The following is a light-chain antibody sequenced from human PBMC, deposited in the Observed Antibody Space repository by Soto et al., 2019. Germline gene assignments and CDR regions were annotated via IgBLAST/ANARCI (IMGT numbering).Light chain of an antibody. Sequence: EIVLTQSPATLSLSPGETATLSCRASQSIRSYLAWYQQKPGQSPRLLIYDASHRASGIPARFSGSGTGTAFTLTISSLEPEDFAVYYCQQRSNWISFGGGTKVEV. CDR1: QSIRSY. CDR2: DAS. J-gene: IGKJ4*01. V-gene: IGKV3-11*01. CDR3: QQRSNWIS.